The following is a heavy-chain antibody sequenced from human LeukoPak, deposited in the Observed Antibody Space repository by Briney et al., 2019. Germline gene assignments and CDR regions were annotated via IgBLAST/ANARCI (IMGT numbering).Heavy chain of an antibody. CDR1: GFTFSSYS. V-gene: IGHV3-21*01. CDR2: ISSSSSYI. Sequence: GGSLRLSCAASGFTFSSYSMNWVRQAPGKGLEWVSSISSSSSYIYYADSVKGRFTISRDNAKNSLYLQMNSLRAEDTAVYYCARDGIWSGYYFDYWGQGTLVTVSS. D-gene: IGHD3-3*01. CDR3: ARDGIWSGYYFDY. J-gene: IGHJ4*02.